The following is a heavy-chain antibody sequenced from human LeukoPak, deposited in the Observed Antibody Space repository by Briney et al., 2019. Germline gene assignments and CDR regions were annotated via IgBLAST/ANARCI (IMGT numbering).Heavy chain of an antibody. CDR3: ARDKAAVVVPAATIDY. CDR2: ISAYNGNT. V-gene: IGHV1-18*04. D-gene: IGHD2-2*01. CDR1: GYTFTSYG. Sequence: ASVKVSCTASGYTFTSYGISWVRQAPGQGLEWMGWISAYNGNTNYAQKLQGRVTMTTDTSTSTAYMELRSLRSDDTAVYYCARDKAAVVVPAATIDYWGQGTLVTVSS. J-gene: IGHJ4*02.